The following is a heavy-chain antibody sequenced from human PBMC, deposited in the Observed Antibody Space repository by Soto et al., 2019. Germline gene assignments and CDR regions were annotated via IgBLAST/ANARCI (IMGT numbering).Heavy chain of an antibody. CDR3: AKGGAIVAAGTRVYLYNAMDV. V-gene: IGHV1-2*02. CDR2: INPNSGDT. Sequence: ASVKVSCKASGYAFTGYYVHWVRQAPGQGLEWMGWINPNSGDTYLAQRFQGRVTMNRDTSIGTAYMELRGLTSDDTAEYYCAKGGAIVAAGTRVYLYNAMDVWGQGTTVTVSS. CDR1: GYAFTGYY. D-gene: IGHD1-26*01. J-gene: IGHJ6*02.